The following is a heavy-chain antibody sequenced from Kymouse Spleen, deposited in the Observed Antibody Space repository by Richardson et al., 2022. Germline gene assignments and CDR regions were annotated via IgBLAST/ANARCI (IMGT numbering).Heavy chain of an antibody. Sequence: QVQLQQWGAGLLKPSETLSLTCAVYGGSFSGYYWSWIRQPPGKGLEWIGEINHSGSTNYNPSLKSRVTISVDTSKNQFSLKLSSVTAADTAVYYCARRGITGTLYGMDVWGQGTTVTVSS. CDR3: ARRGITGTLYGMDV. V-gene: IGHV4-34*01. J-gene: IGHJ6*02. CDR1: GGSFSGYY. D-gene: IGHD1-7*01. CDR2: INHSGST.